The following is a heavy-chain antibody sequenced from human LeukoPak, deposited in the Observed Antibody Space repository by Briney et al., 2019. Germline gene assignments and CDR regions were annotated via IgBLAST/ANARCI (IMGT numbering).Heavy chain of an antibody. CDR3: ARDTTSGPTLED. J-gene: IGHJ4*02. CDR1: GGSIRSSYYY. Sequence: PSETLSLTCTVSGGSIRSSYYYWSWIRQPPGKGLEWIGNLYYSGTTHYNPSLKSRVTISVDKSKNQFSLNLSSVTAADTAVYYCARDTTSGPTLEDWGQGTLVTVSS. V-gene: IGHV4-61*01. D-gene: IGHD2-2*01. CDR2: LYYSGTT.